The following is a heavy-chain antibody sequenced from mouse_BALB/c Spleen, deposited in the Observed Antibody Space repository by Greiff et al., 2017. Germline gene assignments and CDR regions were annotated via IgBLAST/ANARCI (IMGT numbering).Heavy chain of an antibody. CDR3: ARSGYRYDWCAY. CDR1: GFTFSSFG. J-gene: IGHJ3*01. V-gene: IGHV5-17*02. Sequence: EVKVVESGGGLVQPGGSRKLSCAASGFTFSSFGMHWVRQAPEKGLEWVAYISSGSSTIYYADTVKGRFTISRDNPKNTLFLQMTSLRSEDTAMYYCARSGYRYDWCAYWGQGTLVTVSA. CDR2: ISSGSSTI. D-gene: IGHD2-14*01.